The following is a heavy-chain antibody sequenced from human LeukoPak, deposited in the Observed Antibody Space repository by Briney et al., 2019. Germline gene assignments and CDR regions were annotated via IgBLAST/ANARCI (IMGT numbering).Heavy chain of an antibody. J-gene: IGHJ4*02. D-gene: IGHD3-10*01. CDR1: GASISNYY. CDR3: ARGQAALWFGEL. Sequence: SETLSLTCTVSGASISNYYCGWIRQSPGKGPEWIGYIYYSGTTNYNPSLKSRVTISVDTSKNQFSLKLSSVTTADTAVYYCARGQAALWFGELWGQGTLVTVSS. CDR2: IYYSGTT. V-gene: IGHV4-59*01.